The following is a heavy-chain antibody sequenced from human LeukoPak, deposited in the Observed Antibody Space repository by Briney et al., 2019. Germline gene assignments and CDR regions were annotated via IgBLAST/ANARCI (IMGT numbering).Heavy chain of an antibody. CDR2: INHSGST. D-gene: IGHD3-10*01. J-gene: IGHJ6*02. Sequence: PSETLSLTCAVYGGSFSGCYWSWIRQPPGKGLEWIGEINHSGSTNYNPSLKSRVTISVDTSKNQFSLKLSSVTAADTAVYYCASSYGSGTKYYYYGMDVWGQGTTVTVSS. V-gene: IGHV4-34*01. CDR1: GGSFSGCY. CDR3: ASSYGSGTKYYYYGMDV.